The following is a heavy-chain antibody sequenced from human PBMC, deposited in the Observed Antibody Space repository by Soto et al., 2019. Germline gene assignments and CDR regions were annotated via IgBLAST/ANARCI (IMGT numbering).Heavy chain of an antibody. V-gene: IGHV2-5*01. CDR3: AHILNYGFWSGYYMPYFDY. Sequence: SGPTLVNPTQTLTLTCTFSGFSLSTSGVGVGWIRQPPGKALEWLALIYWNDDKRYSPSLKSRLTITKDTSKNQVVLTMTNMDPVDTATYYCAHILNYGFWSGYYMPYFDYWGQGTLVTVSS. D-gene: IGHD3-3*01. CDR1: GFSLSTSGVG. J-gene: IGHJ4*02. CDR2: IYWNDDK.